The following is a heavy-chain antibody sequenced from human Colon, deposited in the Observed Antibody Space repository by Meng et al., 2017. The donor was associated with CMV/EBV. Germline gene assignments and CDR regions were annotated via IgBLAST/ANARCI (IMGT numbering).Heavy chain of an antibody. Sequence: GGSLKISCAASGFILSDYRMDWIRQAPGKGLEWVARIRHKAGGYSTEYAASVRGRFTVSRDDSKNSLYLQMSSLRTEDTAVYHCTRDGGSYDFADYWGQGTLVTVSS. J-gene: IGHJ4*02. CDR3: TRDGGSYDFADY. CDR2: IRHKAGGYST. D-gene: IGHD1-26*01. V-gene: IGHV3-72*01. CDR1: GFILSDYR.